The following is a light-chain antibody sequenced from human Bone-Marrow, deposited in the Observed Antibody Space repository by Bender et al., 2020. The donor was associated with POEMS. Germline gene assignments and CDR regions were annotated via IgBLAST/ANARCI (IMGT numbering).Light chain of an antibody. CDR2: EVS. Sequence: QSALTQPRSVSGSPGQSVTISCTGTSSDVGGYNYVSWYQQYPGKVPKLMIYEVSKRPSGVPDRFSGSKSGNTASLTVSGLQADDEADYYCASFSTSSTLEIFGGGTKLTVL. V-gene: IGLV2-11*01. CDR3: ASFSTSSTLEI. CDR1: SSDVGGYNY. J-gene: IGLJ2*01.